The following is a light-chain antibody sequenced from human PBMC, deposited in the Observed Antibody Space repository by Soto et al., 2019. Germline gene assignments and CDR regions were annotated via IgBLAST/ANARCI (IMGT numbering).Light chain of an antibody. J-gene: IGLJ1*01. Sequence: QSVLTQPPPASGPPGQPATIPCTGTSSDVGGYNYVSWYQQHPGKAPKLMIYEVSKRPSGVPDRFSGSKSGNTASLTVSGLQAEDEADYYCSSYAGSNSYVFGTGTKVTVL. CDR3: SSYAGSNSYV. V-gene: IGLV2-8*01. CDR1: SSDVGGYNY. CDR2: EVS.